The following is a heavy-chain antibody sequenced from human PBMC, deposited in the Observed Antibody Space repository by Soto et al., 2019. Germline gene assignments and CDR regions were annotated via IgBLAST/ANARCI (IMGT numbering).Heavy chain of an antibody. Sequence: EVQLVESGGGLIQPGGSLRLSCAASGFTVSSNYMSWVRQAPGKGLEWVSVIYSGGSTYYADSVKGLFTISRNNSKNTLYLQMNSMIAEDTAVYYCARDRVESGYPEYFQHWGQGTLVTVSS. D-gene: IGHD3-22*01. J-gene: IGHJ1*01. CDR1: GFTVSSNY. CDR2: IYSGGST. V-gene: IGHV3-53*01. CDR3: ARDRVESGYPEYFQH.